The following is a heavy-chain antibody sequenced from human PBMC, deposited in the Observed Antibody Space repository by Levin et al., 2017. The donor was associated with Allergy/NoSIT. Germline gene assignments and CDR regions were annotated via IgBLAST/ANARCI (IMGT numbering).Heavy chain of an antibody. V-gene: IGHV1-18*01. D-gene: IGHD6-19*01. Sequence: ASVKVSCKASGYTFRVYGIIWVRQAPGEGLEWLGWISPNNGHTKVSRKVQGRVTMTTDASTTTAYLDIRSLTSDDTAVYYCARDLGTGWYDNAFEIWGQGTLVSVSS. J-gene: IGHJ3*02. CDR1: GYTFRVYG. CDR2: ISPNNGHT. CDR3: ARDLGTGWYDNAFEI.